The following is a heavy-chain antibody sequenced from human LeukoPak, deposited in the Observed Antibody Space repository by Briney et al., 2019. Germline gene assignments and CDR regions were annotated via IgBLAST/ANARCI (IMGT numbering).Heavy chain of an antibody. D-gene: IGHD3-3*01. CDR3: ASLRKFGVVIIHYYYYYYMDV. CDR2: IKQDGSEK. J-gene: IGHJ6*03. Sequence: GGPVRLSCAASGFTFSSHWMSWVREAPGEAVEWVANIKQDGSEKYSVDSVKGRFAISRDNAKNSLYLQMTSLRAEDTAGYYCASLRKFGVVIIHYYYYYYMDVWGKGTTVTVSS. CDR1: GFTFSSHW. V-gene: IGHV3-7*01.